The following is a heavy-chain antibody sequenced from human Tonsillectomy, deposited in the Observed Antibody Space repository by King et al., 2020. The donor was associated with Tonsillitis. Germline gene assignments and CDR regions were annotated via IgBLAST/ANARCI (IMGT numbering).Heavy chain of an antibody. J-gene: IGHJ5*02. D-gene: IGHD2-21*02. V-gene: IGHV1-69*09. Sequence: QLVQSGAEVKKPGSSVKVSCKASGGTFSSYAISWVRQAPGQGLEWMGRIIPILGIANYAQKFQGRVTITADKSTSTAYMELSSLRSEDTAVYYCARDTGFYCGGDSYHGGWFDPWGQGTLVTVSS. CDR3: ARDTGFYCGGDSYHGGWFDP. CDR1: GGTFSSYA. CDR2: IIPILGIA.